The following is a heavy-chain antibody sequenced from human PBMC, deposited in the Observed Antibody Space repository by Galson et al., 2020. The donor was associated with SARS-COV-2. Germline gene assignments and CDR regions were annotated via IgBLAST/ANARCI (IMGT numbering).Heavy chain of an antibody. CDR2: TYYRSKWYN. CDR3: ARDWEASQNIVIHYYYGMDV. V-gene: IGHV6-1*01. J-gene: IGHJ6*02. Sequence: SQTLSLTCAISGDSVSSNSAAWNWLRQSPSRGLEWLGRTYYRSKWYNDYAVSVKSRITINPDTSKNQFSLQLNSVTPEDTAVYYCARDWEASQNIVIHYYYGMDVWGQGTTVTGSS. CDR1: GDSVSSNSAA. D-gene: IGHD1-26*01.